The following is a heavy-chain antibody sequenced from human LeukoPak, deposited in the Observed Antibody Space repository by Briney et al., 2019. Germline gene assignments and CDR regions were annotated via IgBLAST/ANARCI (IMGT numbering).Heavy chain of an antibody. Sequence: GGSLRLSCVASGLTFSNSAMTWVRQGPGKGLEWVSSISGETNNTYYSDSVKGRFTVSRDNSKNTVFLQMNDLTIEDTAIYCAKRYSDGGFDPWGQGTLVTVSS. CDR1: GLTFSNSA. CDR2: ISGETNNT. D-gene: IGHD3-10*01. CDR3: AKRYSDGGFDP. J-gene: IGHJ5*02. V-gene: IGHV3-23*01.